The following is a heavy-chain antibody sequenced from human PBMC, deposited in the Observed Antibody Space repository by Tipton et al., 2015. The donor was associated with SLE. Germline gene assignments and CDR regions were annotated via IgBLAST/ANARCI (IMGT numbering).Heavy chain of an antibody. D-gene: IGHD6-25*01. CDR3: ARDRGRGGSAYFDY. J-gene: IGHJ4*02. Sequence: QSGPEVKKPGASVKVSCKASGYTFTNYGFSWVRQAPGQGLEWMGWISIYNENTNYAQKLQGRVTMTTDTSTSTVYMELRSLRSDDTAVYYCARDRGRGGSAYFDYWGQGTLVIVSS. V-gene: IGHV1-18*01. CDR2: ISIYNENT. CDR1: GYTFTNYG.